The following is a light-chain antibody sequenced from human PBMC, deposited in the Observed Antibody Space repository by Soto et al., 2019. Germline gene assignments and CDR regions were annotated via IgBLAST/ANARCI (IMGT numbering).Light chain of an antibody. CDR3: QQRSNWPRT. V-gene: IGKV3-11*01. CDR2: DAA. J-gene: IGKJ5*01. CDR1: QSVSSY. Sequence: EIVLTQSPATLSLSPGERATLSCRASQSVSSYLAWYQQKPGQPPRLLIYDAANRAAVIPARFSGSGSGTDFTLTISSLEPEDFAVYYCQQRSNWPRTFGQGTRLEIK.